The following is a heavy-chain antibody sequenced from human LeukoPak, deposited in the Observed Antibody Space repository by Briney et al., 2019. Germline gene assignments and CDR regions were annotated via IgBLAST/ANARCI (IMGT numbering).Heavy chain of an antibody. V-gene: IGHV3-23*01. CDR1: GFAFSTYA. CDR3: AKYCCSSANCYSDY. CDR2: ISGSGGST. Sequence: GGSLRLSCAASGFAFSTYAMSWVRQAPGKGLEWVSGISGSGGSTYYADSVMGRFTVSRDNSKNTLHLQMNSLRAEDTAVYYCAKYCCSSANCYSDYWGQGTLVTVSS. D-gene: IGHD2-2*02. J-gene: IGHJ4*02.